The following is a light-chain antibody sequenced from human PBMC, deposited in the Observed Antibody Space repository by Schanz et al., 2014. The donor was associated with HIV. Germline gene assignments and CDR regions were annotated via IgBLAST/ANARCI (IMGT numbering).Light chain of an antibody. Sequence: QSVLTQPPSASGTPGQRVTISCSGSSSNIGSNYVFWYQQLPGTAPNLLISRNNQRPSGVPDRFSGSKSGTSASLAISGLRFEDEADYYCATCDDSLDGWVFGGGTKVTVL. CDR3: ATCDDSLDGWV. CDR1: SSNIGSNY. V-gene: IGLV1-47*01. J-gene: IGLJ3*02. CDR2: RNN.